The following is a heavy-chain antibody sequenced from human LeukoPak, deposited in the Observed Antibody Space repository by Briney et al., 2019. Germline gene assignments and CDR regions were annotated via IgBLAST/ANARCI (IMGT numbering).Heavy chain of an antibody. CDR2: IYPGDSDT. CDR3: ARPMDTAMGIDY. Sequence: GESLKISCQGSGSTFTSYWIGWVRQLPGKGLEWMGIIYPGDSDTRYSPSFQGQVTISADKSISTAYLQWSSLKASDTAMYYCARPMDTAMGIDYWGQGTLVTVSS. J-gene: IGHJ4*02. D-gene: IGHD5-18*01. CDR1: GSTFTSYW. V-gene: IGHV5-51*01.